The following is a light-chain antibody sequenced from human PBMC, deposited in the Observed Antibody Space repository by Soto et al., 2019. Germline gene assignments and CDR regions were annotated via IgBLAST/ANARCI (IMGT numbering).Light chain of an antibody. CDR2: EVS. V-gene: IGLV2-14*01. J-gene: IGLJ1*01. CDR3: SSYTRSSFYV. CDR1: SSDVGGYNY. Sequence: QSALTQPASVSGSPGQSITISCTGTSSDVGGYNYVSWYQQHPGKAPKLMIYEVSNRPSGVSNRFSGSKSGNTASLTISGLQAEDEDDYYCSSYTRSSFYVFGTGTKLTVL.